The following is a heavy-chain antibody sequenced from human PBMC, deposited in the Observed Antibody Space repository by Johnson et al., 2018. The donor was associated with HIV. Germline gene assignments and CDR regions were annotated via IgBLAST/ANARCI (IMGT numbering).Heavy chain of an antibody. CDR3: ARLIVGAPGAFDI. J-gene: IGHJ3*02. V-gene: IGHV3-9*01. D-gene: IGHD1-26*01. CDR1: GFTFDDYA. Sequence: VQLVESGGGLVQPGRSLRLSCAASGFTFDDYAMHWVRQAPGKGLEWVSGISWNSGSIGYADSVKGRFTISRDNSKNTLYLQMSSLRAEDTAVYYCARLIVGAPGAFDIWGQGTMVTVSS. CDR2: ISWNSGSI.